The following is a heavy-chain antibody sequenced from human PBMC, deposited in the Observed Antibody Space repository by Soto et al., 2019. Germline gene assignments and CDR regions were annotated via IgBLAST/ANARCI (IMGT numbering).Heavy chain of an antibody. D-gene: IGHD3-10*01. Sequence: QVQLVQSGAEVKKPGASVKVSCKASGYTFTSYDINWVRQATGQGLEWMGWMNPNSGNTGYAQKFQGRVTMTRNTSISTANRELSSLRSEDTAVYYCARGRVLLWFGELSSYWFDPWGQGTLVTVSS. V-gene: IGHV1-8*01. CDR2: MNPNSGNT. CDR3: ARGRVLLWFGELSSYWFDP. J-gene: IGHJ5*02. CDR1: GYTFTSYD.